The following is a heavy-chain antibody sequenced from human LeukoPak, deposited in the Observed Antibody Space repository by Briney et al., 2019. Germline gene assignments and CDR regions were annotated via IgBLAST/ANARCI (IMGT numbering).Heavy chain of an antibody. J-gene: IGHJ4*02. D-gene: IGHD6-6*01. CDR3: ARIGYSSSSLDF. V-gene: IGHV1-24*01. CDR2: FDPEDGET. Sequence: ASVKVSCKVSGYTLTELSMHWVRQAPGKGLEWMGGFDPEDGETIYAQKFQGRVTMTEDTSTDTAYMELSSLRAEDTAVYNCARIGYSSSSLDFWGRGTLVTVSS. CDR1: GYTLTELS.